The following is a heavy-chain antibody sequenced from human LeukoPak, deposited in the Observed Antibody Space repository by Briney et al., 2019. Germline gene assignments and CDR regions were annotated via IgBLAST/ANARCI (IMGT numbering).Heavy chain of an antibody. CDR3: ARDRGKQQLKN. CDR1: GFTFSSYG. J-gene: IGHJ4*02. CDR2: IWYDGSNK. D-gene: IGHD6-13*01. Sequence: GGSLRLSCAASGFTFSSYGMHWVRQAPGKGLEWVAVIWYDGSNKYYADSVKGRFTISRDNSKNTLYLQMNSLRAEDTAVYYCARDRGKQQLKNWGQGTPVTVSS. V-gene: IGHV3-33*01.